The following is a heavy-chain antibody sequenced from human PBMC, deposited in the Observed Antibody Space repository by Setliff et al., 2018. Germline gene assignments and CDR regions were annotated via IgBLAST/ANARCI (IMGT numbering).Heavy chain of an antibody. D-gene: IGHD1-1*01. CDR1: GYSISNIYY. V-gene: IGHV4-38-2*01. CDR2: IHHSGST. Sequence: SETLSLTCAVSGYSISNIYYWGWIRQPPGKGLEWIATIHHSGSTNYNPSLKSRATISVDTSKNQFSLKVSSVTAADTAVYYCGRVGNWNFFDFWGQGTLVTSPQ. CDR3: GRVGNWNFFDF. J-gene: IGHJ4*02.